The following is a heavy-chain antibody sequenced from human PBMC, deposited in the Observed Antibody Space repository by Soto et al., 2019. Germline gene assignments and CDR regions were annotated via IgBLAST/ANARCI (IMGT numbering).Heavy chain of an antibody. CDR2: ISGSGGST. CDR1: GFTFSSYA. CDR3: AKGGPRITIFGVVILDHNFDY. D-gene: IGHD3-3*01. J-gene: IGHJ4*02. V-gene: IGHV3-23*01. Sequence: GGSLRLSCAASGFTFSSYAMSWVRQAPGKGLEWVSAISGSGGSTYYADSVKGRFTISRDNSKNTLYLQMNSLRAEDTAVYYCAKGGPRITIFGVVILDHNFDYWGQGTLVTVSS.